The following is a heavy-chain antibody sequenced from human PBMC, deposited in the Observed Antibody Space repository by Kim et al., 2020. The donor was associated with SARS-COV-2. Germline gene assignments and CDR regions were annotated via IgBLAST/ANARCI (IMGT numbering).Heavy chain of an antibody. D-gene: IGHD3-3*02. Sequence: EGSQTYDVDSLKGRFTISRDNAKNLLYLQMNNLRAEDTALYYCAKGGSIGWGQGTLVTVSS. V-gene: IGHV3-7*01. CDR2: EGSQT. J-gene: IGHJ4*02. CDR3: AKGGSIG.